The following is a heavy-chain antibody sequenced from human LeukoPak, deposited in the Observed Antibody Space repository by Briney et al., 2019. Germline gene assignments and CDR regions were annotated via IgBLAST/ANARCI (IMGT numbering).Heavy chain of an antibody. CDR3: ARAPSTYVDSGYPYYFDY. Sequence: PSQTLSLACAVSGGSISSGGYSWSWIRQPPGKGLEWIGYIYHSGSTYYNPSLKGRVTISVDRSKNQFSLKLSSVTAADTAVYYCARAPSTYVDSGYPYYFDYWGQGTLVTVSS. J-gene: IGHJ4*02. CDR1: GGSISSGGYS. CDR2: IYHSGST. D-gene: IGHD5-12*01. V-gene: IGHV4-30-2*01.